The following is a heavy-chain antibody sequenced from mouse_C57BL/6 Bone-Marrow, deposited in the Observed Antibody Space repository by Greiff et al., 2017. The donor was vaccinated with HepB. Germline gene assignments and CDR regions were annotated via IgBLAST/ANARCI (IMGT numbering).Heavy chain of an antibody. CDR1: GYTFTNYW. CDR3: ARRDYPYYAMDY. CDR2: IYPGGGYT. Sequence: QVQLQQSGAELVRPGTSVKMSCKASGYTFTNYWIGWVKQRPGHGLEWIGDIYPGGGYTNYNEKFKGKATLTADKSSSTAYMQFSSLTSEDSAIYDCARRDYPYYAMDYWGQGTSVTVSS. J-gene: IGHJ4*01. D-gene: IGHD5-5*01. V-gene: IGHV1-63*01.